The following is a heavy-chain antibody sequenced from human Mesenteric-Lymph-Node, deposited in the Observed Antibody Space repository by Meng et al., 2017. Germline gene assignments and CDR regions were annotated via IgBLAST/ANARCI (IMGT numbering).Heavy chain of an antibody. V-gene: IGHV4-34*01. CDR1: GGSFSVYY. CDR3: MIFSTGADY. J-gene: IGHJ4*02. CDR2: IDHPGST. D-gene: IGHD6-19*01. Sequence: QVQLQQWGAGLLKPSESLSLTCAIYGGSFSVYYWNWMRQPPGKGLECICEIDHPGSTNCNPSLKCRVTVSVDTSKKQYFLKLSSVTAADSAIYYCMIFSTGADYWAQGTLVTVSS.